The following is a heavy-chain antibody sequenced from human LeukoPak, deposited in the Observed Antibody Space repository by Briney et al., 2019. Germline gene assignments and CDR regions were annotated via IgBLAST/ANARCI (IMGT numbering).Heavy chain of an antibody. CDR3: AISGNYLPRDAFAI. CDR1: GGSFSGYY. Sequence: SETLSLTCAVYGGSFSGYYRSWIRQPPGKGLEWIGEINHSGSTNYNPSLKSRVTISGETSKHHFSLELRSVTAADTAVYYCAISGNYLPRDAFAIWAQGTMVTVSS. V-gene: IGHV4-34*01. J-gene: IGHJ3*02. D-gene: IGHD1-26*01. CDR2: INHSGST.